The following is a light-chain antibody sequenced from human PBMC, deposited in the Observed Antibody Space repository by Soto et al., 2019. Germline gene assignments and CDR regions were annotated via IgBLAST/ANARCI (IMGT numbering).Light chain of an antibody. Sequence: QLVLTQPPSASGTPGQTVTLSCSGSSSNIGKSYAYWYQQVPGTAPKLLIYGNHQRPSGVPDRFSGSKSGASVSLAISGLRSEDEADYYCAAWDDSLSGWVFGGGTKVTVL. J-gene: IGLJ3*02. CDR3: AAWDDSLSGWV. CDR1: SSNIGKSY. CDR2: GNH. V-gene: IGLV1-47*01.